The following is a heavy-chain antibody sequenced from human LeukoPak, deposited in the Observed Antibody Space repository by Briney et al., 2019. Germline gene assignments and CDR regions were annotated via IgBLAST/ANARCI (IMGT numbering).Heavy chain of an antibody. V-gene: IGHV3-33*06. Sequence: GRSLRLSCAASGFTFSSYGMHWVRQAPGKGLEWVAVIWYDGGNKYYADSVKGRFTISRDNSKNTLYLQMNSLRAEDTAVYYCAKDRVRGGTYYFDYWGQGTLVTVSS. CDR2: IWYDGGNK. J-gene: IGHJ4*02. D-gene: IGHD3-16*01. CDR1: GFTFSSYG. CDR3: AKDRVRGGTYYFDY.